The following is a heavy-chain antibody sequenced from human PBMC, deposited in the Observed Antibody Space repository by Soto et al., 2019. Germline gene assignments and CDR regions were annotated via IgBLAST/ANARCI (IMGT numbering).Heavy chain of an antibody. D-gene: IGHD1-1*01. J-gene: IGHJ6*03. V-gene: IGHV3-30*18. Sequence: GGSLRLSCAASGFTFSSYGVHGFRQAPGKGLEWLAVISYDGSNKYYADSVKGRFTISRDNSKNTLYLQMNSLRAEDTAVYYCAKEWGTSKYYYYYMDVWGKGTTVTVSS. CDR2: ISYDGSNK. CDR1: GFTFSSYG. CDR3: AKEWGTSKYYYYYMDV.